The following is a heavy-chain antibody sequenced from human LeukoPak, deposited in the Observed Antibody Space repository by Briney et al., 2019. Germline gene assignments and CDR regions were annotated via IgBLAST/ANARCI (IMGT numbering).Heavy chain of an antibody. CDR3: ARDIHRGYANWFDP. CDR2: IYTSGST. V-gene: IGHV4-4*07. J-gene: IGHJ5*02. Sequence: SETLSLTCTVSGGSISSYYWSWIRQPAGKGLEWIGRIYTSGSTNYNPSLKSRVTMSVDTSKNQFSLKLSSVTAADTAVYCCARDIHRGYANWFDPWGQGTLVTVSS. CDR1: GGSISSYY. D-gene: IGHD1-1*01.